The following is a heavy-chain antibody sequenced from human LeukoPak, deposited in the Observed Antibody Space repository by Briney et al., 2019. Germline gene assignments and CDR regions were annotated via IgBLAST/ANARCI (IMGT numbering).Heavy chain of an antibody. Sequence: SETLSLTCTVSGGSISSSSYYWGWIRQPPGKGLEGIGSIYYSGSTYYNPSLKSRVTISVDTSKNQFSLKLSSVTAADTAVYYCAREVATIDYWGQGTLVTVSS. D-gene: IGHD5-12*01. CDR1: GGSISSSSYY. CDR2: IYYSGST. J-gene: IGHJ4*02. V-gene: IGHV4-39*07. CDR3: AREVATIDY.